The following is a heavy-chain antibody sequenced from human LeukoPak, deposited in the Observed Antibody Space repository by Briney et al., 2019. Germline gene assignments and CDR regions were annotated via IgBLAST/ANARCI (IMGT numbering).Heavy chain of an antibody. Sequence: SETLSLTCAVYGGSFSGYYWSWIRQPPGKGLEWIGEINHSGSTNYNPSLKSRVTISVDTSKNQFSLKLSSVTAADTAVYYCAKDTAHCSSTSCWGQGTLVTVSS. V-gene: IGHV4-34*01. CDR2: INHSGST. D-gene: IGHD2-2*01. J-gene: IGHJ4*02. CDR1: GGSFSGYY. CDR3: AKDTAHCSSTSC.